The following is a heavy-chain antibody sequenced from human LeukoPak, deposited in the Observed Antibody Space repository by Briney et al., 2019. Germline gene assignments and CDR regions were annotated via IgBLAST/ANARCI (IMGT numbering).Heavy chain of an antibody. CDR2: ISSSSSYI. V-gene: IGHV3-21*01. CDR1: GFTFSSYW. Sequence: GGSLRLSCAASGFTFSSYWMSWVRQAPGKGLEWVSSISSSSSYIYYADSVKGRFTISRDNAKNSLYLQMNSLRAEDTAVYYCARKYGRTYYYDSSGYYPVDYWGQGTLVTVSS. CDR3: ARKYGRTYYYDSSGYYPVDY. D-gene: IGHD3-22*01. J-gene: IGHJ4*02.